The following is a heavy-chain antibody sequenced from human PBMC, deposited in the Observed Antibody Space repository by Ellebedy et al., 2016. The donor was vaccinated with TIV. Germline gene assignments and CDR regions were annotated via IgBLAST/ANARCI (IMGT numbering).Heavy chain of an antibody. CDR1: GFTFSSFA. D-gene: IGHD4-17*01. V-gene: IGHV3-23*01. CDR3: AKDLYGDYGAYYYGMDV. CDR2: ISKSGDST. Sequence: GESLKISCAASGFTFSSFAMSWVRQAPGKGLEWVSSISKSGDSTYYADSVRGQFTISRDNSKNTLNLQMHSLRAEDTAVYYCAKDLYGDYGAYYYGMDVWGQGTTVTVSS. J-gene: IGHJ6*02.